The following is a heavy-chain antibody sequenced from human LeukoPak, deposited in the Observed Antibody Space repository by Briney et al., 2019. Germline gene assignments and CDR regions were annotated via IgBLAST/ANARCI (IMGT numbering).Heavy chain of an antibody. CDR2: INPNSGGT. V-gene: IGHV1-2*02. CDR1: GYSFTDYY. J-gene: IGHJ5*02. D-gene: IGHD2-21*01. CDR3: ARADRLHGGPYLIGP. Sequence: ASVKVSCKASGYSFTDYYMHWVRQAPGQGLEWMGWINPNSGGTNSAQKFQGRVTMTRDTSIATVYMEVSWLTSDDTAVYYCARADRLHGGPYLIGPWGQGTLVTVSS.